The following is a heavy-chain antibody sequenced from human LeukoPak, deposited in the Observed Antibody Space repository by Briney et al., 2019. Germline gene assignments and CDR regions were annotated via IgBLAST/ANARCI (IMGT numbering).Heavy chain of an antibody. CDR1: GGTFSSYE. D-gene: IGHD6-13*01. J-gene: IGHJ5*02. CDR2: IIPMFGTA. V-gene: IGHV1-69*05. CDR3: ASAPRYSSSWPNNWFDP. Sequence: ASVKVSCKASGGTFSSYEISWVRQAPGQGLEWMGGIIPMFGTAKYAQKFQGRVTITTDKSTSTAYMELSSLRSEDTAVYFCASAPRYSSSWPNNWFDPWGQGTLVTVSS.